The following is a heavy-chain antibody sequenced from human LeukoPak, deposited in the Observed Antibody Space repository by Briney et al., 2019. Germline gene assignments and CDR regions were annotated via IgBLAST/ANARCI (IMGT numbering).Heavy chain of an antibody. CDR3: VRLFGGDKDY. Sequence: SQTLSLTCAISGDSVSNKNTAWNWIRQSPSRGLEWLGRTYYRSKWHNTYAASVKSRITINPDTSKNQFSLQLNSVTPEDTAVYFCVRLFGGDKDYWGQGTLVTVSS. D-gene: IGHD2-21*01. CDR2: TYYRSKWHN. J-gene: IGHJ4*02. CDR1: GDSVSNKNTA. V-gene: IGHV6-1*01.